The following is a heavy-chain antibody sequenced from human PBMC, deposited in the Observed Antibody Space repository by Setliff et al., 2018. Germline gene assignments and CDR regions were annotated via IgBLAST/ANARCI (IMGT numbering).Heavy chain of an antibody. CDR1: GASITSGGFY. CDR2: IHYSGST. J-gene: IGHJ5*02. D-gene: IGHD2-8*01. CDR3: ARHGLHCTNGICPPPFDP. Sequence: SETLSLTCSVSGASITSGGFYWTWIRQPAGKGLEWIGSIHYSGSTYYNPSLESRVTISVDTSKNQFSLKMTSVTAADTAVYYCARHGLHCTNGICPPPFDPWGQGTLVTVSS. V-gene: IGHV4-39*01.